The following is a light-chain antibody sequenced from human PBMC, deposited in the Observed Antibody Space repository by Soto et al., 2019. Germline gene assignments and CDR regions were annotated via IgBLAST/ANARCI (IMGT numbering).Light chain of an antibody. CDR2: KAS. J-gene: IGKJ2*01. CDR3: QQYNSYPYT. V-gene: IGKV1-5*03. CDR1: ESISSW. Sequence: DIQMTQSPATLSASVGDGVTITCRAIESISSWLAWYHQKPGKAPKLLIYKASSLESGVPSRFSGSGSGTEFSLTISSLQPDDFATYYCQQYNSYPYTFGQGTKLEIK.